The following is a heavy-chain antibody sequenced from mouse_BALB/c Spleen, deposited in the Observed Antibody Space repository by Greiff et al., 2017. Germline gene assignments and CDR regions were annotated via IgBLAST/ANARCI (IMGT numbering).Heavy chain of an antibody. CDR3: TRADYYGSSPAWFAY. Sequence: EVQLQQSGTVLARPGASVKMSCKASGYTFTSYWMHWVKQRPGQGLEWIGAIYPGNSDTSYNQKFKGKAKLTAVTSTSTAYMELSSLTNEDSAVYYCTRADYYGSSPAWFAYWGQGTLVTVSA. J-gene: IGHJ3*01. CDR1: GYTFTSYW. D-gene: IGHD1-1*01. CDR2: IYPGNSDT. V-gene: IGHV1-5*01.